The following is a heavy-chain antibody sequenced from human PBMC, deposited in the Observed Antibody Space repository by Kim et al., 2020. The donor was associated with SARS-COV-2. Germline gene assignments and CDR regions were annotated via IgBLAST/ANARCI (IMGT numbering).Heavy chain of an antibody. Sequence: ADSVRGRFTISRDAAKGSLYLQMNSLRAEDTAVYYCARGDAIFNFYYGMDVWGRGTTVTVSS. CDR3: ARGDAIFNFYYGMDV. J-gene: IGHJ6*02. V-gene: IGHV3-48*03. D-gene: IGHD2-21*01.